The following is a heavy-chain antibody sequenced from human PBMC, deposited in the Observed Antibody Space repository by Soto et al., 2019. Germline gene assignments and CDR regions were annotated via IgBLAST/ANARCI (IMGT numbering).Heavy chain of an antibody. V-gene: IGHV1-69*13. CDR2: IIPIFGTA. J-gene: IGHJ6*02. CDR3: ARDLRKEGYSYGFYYYGMDV. Sequence: SVKVSCKASGGTFSSYAISWVRQAPGQGLEWMGGIIPIFGTANYAQKFQGRVTITADESTSTAYMELSSLRSEDTAVYYCARDLRKEGYSYGFYYYGMDVWGQGTTVTVSS. D-gene: IGHD5-18*01. CDR1: GGTFSSYA.